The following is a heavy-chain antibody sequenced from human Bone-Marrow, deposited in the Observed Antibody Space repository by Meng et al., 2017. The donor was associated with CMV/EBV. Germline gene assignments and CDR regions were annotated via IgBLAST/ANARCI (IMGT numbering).Heavy chain of an antibody. J-gene: IGHJ6*02. CDR1: GFTFSSYA. CDR2: ISGSGGST. V-gene: IGHV3-23*01. Sequence: GGSLRLSCAASGFTFSSYAMSWVRQAPGKGLEWVSAISGSGGSTYYADSVKGRFIISRDNSKNTLYLQMNSLRAEDTAVYYCAKDDSSWYPLSNVPDVWGQGTTVTVSS. CDR3: AKDDSSWYPLSNVPDV. D-gene: IGHD6-13*01.